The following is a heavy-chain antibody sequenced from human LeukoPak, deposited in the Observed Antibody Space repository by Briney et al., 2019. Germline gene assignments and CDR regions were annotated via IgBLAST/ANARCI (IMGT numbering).Heavy chain of an antibody. CDR2: ISSSGSSM. D-gene: IGHD1/OR15-1a*01. V-gene: IGHV3-48*03. CDR1: GFTFSSYE. J-gene: IGHJ4*02. CDR3: VREGNNGDFDY. Sequence: GGSLRLSCAASGFTFSSYEMDWVRQAPGKGLEWVSYISSSGSSMYYRDSAKGRFTISRDNAENSLWLQMNSLRAEDTAVYYCVREGNNGDFDYWGQGTLVTVSS.